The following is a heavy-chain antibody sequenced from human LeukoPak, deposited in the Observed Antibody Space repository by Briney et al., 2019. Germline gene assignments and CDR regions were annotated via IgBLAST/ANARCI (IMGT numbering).Heavy chain of an antibody. D-gene: IGHD6-19*01. J-gene: IGHJ4*02. CDR1: GGTFSSYA. V-gene: IGHV1-69*01. CDR2: IIPIFGTA. Sequence: ASVKVSCKASGGTFSSYAISWVRQAPGQGLEWMGGIIPIFGTANYAQKFQGRVTITADESTSTAYMELSSLRSEDTAVYYCARDRYSSGYNFDCWGQGTLVTVSS. CDR3: ARDRYSSGYNFDC.